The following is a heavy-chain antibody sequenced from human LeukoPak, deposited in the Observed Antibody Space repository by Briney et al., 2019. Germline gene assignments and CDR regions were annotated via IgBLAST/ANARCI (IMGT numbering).Heavy chain of an antibody. V-gene: IGHV4-59*12. J-gene: IGHJ2*01. D-gene: IGHD2-2*01. CDR3: ARSCSSTSCYPGYFDL. CDR2: IYYSGST. Sequence: PSETLSLTCTVSGGSISSYYWSWIRQPPGKGLEWIGYIYYSGSTNYNPSLKSRVTMSVDTSKNQFSLKLSSVTAADTAVYYCARSCSSTSCYPGYFDLWGRGTLVTVSS. CDR1: GGSISSYY.